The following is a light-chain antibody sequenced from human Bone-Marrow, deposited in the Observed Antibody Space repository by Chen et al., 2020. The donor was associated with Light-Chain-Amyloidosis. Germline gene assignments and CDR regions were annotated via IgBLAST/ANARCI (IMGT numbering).Light chain of an antibody. J-gene: IGKJ4*01. Sequence: EIVLTQSPGTLSLSPGEGANLSCRASQTISSNYLTWYQQKFGQAPRLLIYGSSSRATGIPDRFTGSGSGTDFTLTSNRLEPEDFAMYYCQQHGTSPLTFGGGTKVEIK. V-gene: IGKV3-20*01. CDR2: GSS. CDR1: QTISSNY. CDR3: QQHGTSPLT.